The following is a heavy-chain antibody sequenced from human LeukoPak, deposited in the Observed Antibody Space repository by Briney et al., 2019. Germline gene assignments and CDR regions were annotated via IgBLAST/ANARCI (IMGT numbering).Heavy chain of an antibody. V-gene: IGHV1-69*05. Sequence: SVKVSCKASGYTFTSYGISWVRQAPGQGLEWMGAIIPIFGTPNYAQQFRRRVTISTDESTSTAFMELASLTSADTAIYYCATVVGATYFDSWGQGSLVTVSS. CDR3: ATVVGATYFDS. J-gene: IGHJ4*02. D-gene: IGHD2-15*01. CDR1: GYTFTSYG. CDR2: IIPIFGTP.